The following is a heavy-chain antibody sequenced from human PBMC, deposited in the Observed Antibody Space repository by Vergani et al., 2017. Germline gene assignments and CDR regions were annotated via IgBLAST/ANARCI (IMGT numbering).Heavy chain of an antibody. CDR1: GFTFSSYS. Sequence: EVQLVESGGGLVKPGGSLRLSCAASGFTFSSYSMNWVRQAPGKGLEWVSSISSSSSYIYYADSVKGRFTISSDNAKNSLYLQMNSLRAEDTAVYYCARLNRLGWVPRPCWFDPGGQGTLVTVSS. D-gene: IGHD3-16*01. CDR2: ISSSSSYI. V-gene: IGHV3-21*01. J-gene: IGHJ5*02. CDR3: ARLNRLGWVPRPCWFDP.